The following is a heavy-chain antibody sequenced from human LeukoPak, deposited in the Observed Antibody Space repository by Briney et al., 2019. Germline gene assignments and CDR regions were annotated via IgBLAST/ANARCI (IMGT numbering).Heavy chain of an antibody. V-gene: IGHV3-23*01. CDR2: ISGSGGTT. J-gene: IGHJ4*02. D-gene: IGHD6-6*01. Sequence: GGSLRLSCAASGFTFSSYAMSWVRQAPGKGLEWVSGISGSGGTTYYADSVKGWFTISRDNSKYTLYLQMNSLRAEGTAVYYCAKRSSPYTTSSGNDYWGQGTLVTVSS. CDR1: GFTFSSYA. CDR3: AKRSSPYTTSSGNDY.